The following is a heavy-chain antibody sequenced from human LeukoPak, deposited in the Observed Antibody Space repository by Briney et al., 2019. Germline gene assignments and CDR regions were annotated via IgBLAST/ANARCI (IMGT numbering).Heavy chain of an antibody. J-gene: IGHJ5*02. V-gene: IGHV3-23*01. CDR2: ISGSGGDT. D-gene: IGHD2-2*02. CDR1: GFTFSSYA. Sequence: RPGGSLRLSCAASGFTFSSYAMSRVRQAPGKGLEWVSGISGSGGDTYYADSVKGRFTISRDNSKNTLYVQMNSLRAEDTAVYYCARREQVVPAAISWFDPWGQGTLVTVSS. CDR3: ARREQVVPAAISWFDP.